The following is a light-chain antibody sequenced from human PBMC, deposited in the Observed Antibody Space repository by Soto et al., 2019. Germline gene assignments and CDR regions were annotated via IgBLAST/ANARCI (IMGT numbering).Light chain of an antibody. V-gene: IGLV2-8*01. CDR1: GSDVGDYNY. CDR3: SSDTGRSYV. Sequence: QSVLTQPPSASGSPGQSVTISCTGTGSDVGDYNYVSWYQQHPGKAPKLMIYEVSKRPSGVPDRFSGSKSGNTASLTVSGLQAEDEANYYCSSDTGRSYVVGKGTKVTVL. CDR2: EVS. J-gene: IGLJ1*01.